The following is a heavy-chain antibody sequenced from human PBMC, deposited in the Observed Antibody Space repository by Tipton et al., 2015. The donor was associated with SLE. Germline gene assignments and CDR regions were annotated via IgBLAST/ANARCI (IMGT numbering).Heavy chain of an antibody. CDR1: GFTFSSYS. V-gene: IGHV3-21*01. J-gene: IGHJ1*01. Sequence: SLRLSCAASGFTFSSYSMNWVRQAPGKGLEWVSSISSSSSYIYYADSVKGRFTISRDNAKNSLYLQMNSLRAEDTAVYYCARVESGSPGYFQHWGQGTLVTVSS. CDR3: ARVESGSPGYFQH. CDR2: ISSSSSYI. D-gene: IGHD1-26*01.